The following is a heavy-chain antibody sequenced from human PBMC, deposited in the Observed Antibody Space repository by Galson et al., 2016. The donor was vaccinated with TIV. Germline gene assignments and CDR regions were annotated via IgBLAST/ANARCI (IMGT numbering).Heavy chain of an antibody. V-gene: IGHV3-9*01. J-gene: IGHJ6*02. CDR3: AKNSRPDASMDYYYYHGMDV. CDR1: GFTFDDYP. Sequence: SLRLSCAASGFTFDDYPMHWVRQAPGKGLEWVSVINWKGNSVNYADSVRGRFTISRDNAKNSLYSQMNSLTPEDTALYYCAKNSRPDASMDYYYYHGMDVWGRGTTVIVSS. D-gene: IGHD5-18*01. CDR2: INWKGNSV.